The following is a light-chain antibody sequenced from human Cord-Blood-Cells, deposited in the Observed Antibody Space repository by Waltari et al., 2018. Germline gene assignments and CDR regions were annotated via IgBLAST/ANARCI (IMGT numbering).Light chain of an antibody. CDR1: SSDVGGYHY. Sequence: QSALTQPPSASGSPGQSVTISCTGTSSDVGGYHYVSWYQQHPGKAPKLMIYEVSNRPSGVPERFSGSKSGNTASLTVSGLQAEDEADYYCSSYAGSNNLVFGGGTKLTVL. CDR2: EVS. V-gene: IGLV2-8*01. CDR3: SSYAGSNNLV. J-gene: IGLJ2*01.